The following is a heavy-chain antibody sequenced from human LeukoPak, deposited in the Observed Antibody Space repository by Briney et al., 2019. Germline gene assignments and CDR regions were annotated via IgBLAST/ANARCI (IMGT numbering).Heavy chain of an antibody. CDR2: ISYDGSNK. D-gene: IGHD2-2*01. Sequence: PGRSLRLSCAASGFTFSSYAMHWVRQAPGKGLEWVAVISYDGSNKYYADSVKGRFTISRDNSKNTLYLQMNSLRAEDTAVYYCARGLKYQLLLNWFDPLGQGTLVTVSS. CDR3: ARGLKYQLLLNWFDP. J-gene: IGHJ5*02. V-gene: IGHV3-30*04. CDR1: GFTFSSYA.